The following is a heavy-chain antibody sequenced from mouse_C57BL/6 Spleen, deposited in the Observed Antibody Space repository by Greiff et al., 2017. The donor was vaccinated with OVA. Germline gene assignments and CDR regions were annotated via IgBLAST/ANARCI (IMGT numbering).Heavy chain of an antibody. Sequence: QVQLQQPGAELVMPGASVKLSCKASGYTFTSYWMHWVKQRPGQGLEWIGEIDPSDSYTNYNQKFKGKSTLTVDKSSSTAYMQLSSLTSEDSAVYYCARRYYYGSSPYAMDYWGQGTSVTVSS. J-gene: IGHJ4*01. V-gene: IGHV1-69*01. CDR3: ARRYYYGSSPYAMDY. D-gene: IGHD1-1*01. CDR2: IDPSDSYT. CDR1: GYTFTSYW.